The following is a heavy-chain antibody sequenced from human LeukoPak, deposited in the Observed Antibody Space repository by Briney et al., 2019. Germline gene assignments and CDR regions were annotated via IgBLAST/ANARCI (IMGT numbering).Heavy chain of an antibody. CDR1: GFIFSSYG. D-gene: IGHD5-18*01. V-gene: IGHV3-30*02. Sequence: GGSLRLSCAASGFIFSSYGMHWVRQAPGKGLEWVAFIRNDGSNKYYADSVKGRFTISRDNSKNTLYLQMDSLRAEDTAVYYCAKSRAGGYSYAYFDYWDQGTLVTVSS. CDR3: AKSRAGGYSYAYFDY. CDR2: IRNDGSNK. J-gene: IGHJ4*02.